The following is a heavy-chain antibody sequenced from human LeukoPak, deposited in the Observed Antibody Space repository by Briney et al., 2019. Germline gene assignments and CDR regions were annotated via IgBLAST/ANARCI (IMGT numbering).Heavy chain of an antibody. CDR3: AKDSSSWQEYYYFDY. CDR1: GFTFDDYA. CDR2: ISWNSGSI. V-gene: IGHV3-9*01. Sequence: GGSLRLSCAASGFTFDDYAMHWVRQAPGKGLEWVSGISWNSGSIGYADSVKGRFTISRDNAKNSLYPQMNSLRAEDTALYYCAKDSSSWQEYYYFDYWGQGTLVTVSS. D-gene: IGHD6-13*01. J-gene: IGHJ4*02.